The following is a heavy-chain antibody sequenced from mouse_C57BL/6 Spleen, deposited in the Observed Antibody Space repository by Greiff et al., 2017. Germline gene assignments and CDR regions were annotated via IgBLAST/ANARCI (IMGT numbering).Heavy chain of an antibody. D-gene: IGHD3-2*02. CDR3: AGGGGQLRLFGY. J-gene: IGHJ3*02. CDR1: GYSITSGYY. V-gene: IGHV3-6*01. Sequence: EVKLQQSGPGLVKPSQSLSLTCSVTGYSITSGYYWNWIRQFPGNKLEWVGYISYDGSTNYNPSLKNRISITRDTSKNQFFLKLNSVTTEDTATYYCAGGGGQLRLFGYWGQGTMVTVAA. CDR2: ISYDGST.